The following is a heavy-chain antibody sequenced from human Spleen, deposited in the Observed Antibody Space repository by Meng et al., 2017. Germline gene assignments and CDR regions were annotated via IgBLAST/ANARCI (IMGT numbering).Heavy chain of an antibody. CDR2: INHSGST. CDR3: ARGPTTMAHDFDY. V-gene: IGHV4-34*01. D-gene: IGHD4-11*01. Sequence: QVQLQQRGAGLLKPSETLSLTCVVSGGSFSDYYWSWIRQPPGKGLEWIGEINHSGSTNYNPSLESRATISVDTSQNNLSLKLSSVTAADSAMYYCARGPTTMAHDFDYWGQGTLVTVSS. CDR1: GGSFSDYY. J-gene: IGHJ4*02.